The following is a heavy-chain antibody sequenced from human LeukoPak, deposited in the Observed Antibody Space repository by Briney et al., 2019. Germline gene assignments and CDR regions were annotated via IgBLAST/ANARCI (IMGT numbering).Heavy chain of an antibody. Sequence: KPSQTLSLTCTVSGGSISSGDYYWSWIRQPPGKGLEWIGYIYYSGGTYYNPSLKSRVTISVDTSKNQFSLKLSSVTAADTAVYYCARAWVGYCTNGVCYYFDYWGQGTLVTVSS. D-gene: IGHD2-8*01. CDR3: ARAWVGYCTNGVCYYFDY. CDR2: IYYSGGT. CDR1: GGSISSGDYY. V-gene: IGHV4-30-4*01. J-gene: IGHJ4*02.